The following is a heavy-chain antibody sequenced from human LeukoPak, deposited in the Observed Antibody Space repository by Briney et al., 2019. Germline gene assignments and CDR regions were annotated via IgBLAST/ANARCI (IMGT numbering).Heavy chain of an antibody. CDR1: GFTSSSYA. V-gene: IGHV3-23*01. CDR3: AKVPHSGSYPKTYYFDY. D-gene: IGHD1-26*01. J-gene: IGHJ4*02. Sequence: GGSLRLSCAVSGFTSSSYAMSWVRQAPGGGLGWVSAISGSGGSTYYADSVKGRFTTSRDNSKNTLYLQMTSLRAEDTAVYYGAKVPHSGSYPKTYYFDYWGQGTLVTVSS. CDR2: ISGSGGST.